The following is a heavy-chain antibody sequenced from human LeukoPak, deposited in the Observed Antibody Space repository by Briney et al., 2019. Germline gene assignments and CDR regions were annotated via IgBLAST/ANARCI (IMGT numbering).Heavy chain of an antibody. CDR3: AKGLVARYYYYYMDV. Sequence: PGGSLRLSCAASGFTFSTYAMSWVRQAPGKGLEWVSSVSTSGGDTYNADSVKGRFTISRDNSKNTLYLQMDSLRAEDTAVYYCAKGLVARYYYYYMDVWGKGTTVTISS. CDR1: GFTFSTYA. V-gene: IGHV3-23*01. CDR2: VSTSGGDT. J-gene: IGHJ6*03. D-gene: IGHD5-12*01.